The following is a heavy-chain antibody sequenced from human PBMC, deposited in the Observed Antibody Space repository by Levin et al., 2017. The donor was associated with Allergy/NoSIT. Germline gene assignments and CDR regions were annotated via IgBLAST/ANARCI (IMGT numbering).Heavy chain of an antibody. Sequence: GSLRLSCTVSGGSISTYYWNWIRQTPGKGLERIGSIHYSGSTRSNPSLKSRLTISVDTSKNQFSLKLTSVTAADTAVYYCARWDYDFWSGYYTNWGQGLLVTVS. CDR2: IHYSGST. D-gene: IGHD3-3*01. V-gene: IGHV4-59*13. CDR1: GGSISTYY. J-gene: IGHJ4*02. CDR3: ARWDYDFWSGYYTN.